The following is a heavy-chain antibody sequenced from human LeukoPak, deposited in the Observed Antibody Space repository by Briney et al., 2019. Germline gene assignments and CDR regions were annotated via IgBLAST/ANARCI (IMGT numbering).Heavy chain of an antibody. Sequence: GASVKVSCKASGGTFISYAISWVRQAPGQGLEWMGGIIPIFGTANYAQKFQGRVTITTDESTSTAYMELSSLRSEDTAVYYCASVGYCSGGSCYPLQYYYYYMDVWGKGTTVTVSS. D-gene: IGHD2-15*01. J-gene: IGHJ6*03. CDR2: IIPIFGTA. V-gene: IGHV1-69*05. CDR3: ASVGYCSGGSCYPLQYYYYYMDV. CDR1: GGTFISYA.